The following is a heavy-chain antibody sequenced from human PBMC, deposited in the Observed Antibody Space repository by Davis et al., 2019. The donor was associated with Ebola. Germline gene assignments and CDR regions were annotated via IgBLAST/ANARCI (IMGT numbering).Heavy chain of an antibody. V-gene: IGHV4-34*01. J-gene: IGHJ3*02. CDR1: SGSSSGYH. D-gene: IGHD6-13*01. Sequence: MPSETLSLTCAVYSGSSSGYHWTWICQSPGKGLEWIGEIYHSGSTNYNPSLKSRVTISVDKSKNQFSLKLSSVTAADTAVYYCATAPNGYSSSWTGAFDIWGQGTMVTVSS. CDR2: IYHSGST. CDR3: ATAPNGYSSSWTGAFDI.